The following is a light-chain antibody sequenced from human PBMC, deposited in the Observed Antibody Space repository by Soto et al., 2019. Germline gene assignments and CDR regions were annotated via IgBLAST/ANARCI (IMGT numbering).Light chain of an antibody. V-gene: IGKV3-20*01. Sequence: EIVLTQSPGTLSLSPGERATLSCRASHTISSTYVAWFQQKPGQAPRLLIHGASSRAAVIPDWFSGSCSGTDFTLVSSRVEPEDCAVYCYQHCRNPAWTFGRGTRVEI. CDR3: QHCRNPAWT. CDR1: HTISSTY. CDR2: GAS. J-gene: IGKJ1*01.